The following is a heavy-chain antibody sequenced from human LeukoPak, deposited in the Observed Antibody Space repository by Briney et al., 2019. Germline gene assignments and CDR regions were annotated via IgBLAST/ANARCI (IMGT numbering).Heavy chain of an antibody. CDR3: ARGGKGYDSSGYPYYYFDY. J-gene: IGHJ4*02. CDR2: IIPIFGTA. CDR1: GGTFSSYA. Sequence: SVKVSCKASGGTFSSYAISWVRQAPGQGLEWMGGIIPIFGTANYAQKFQGRVSITADESTSTAYMELSSLRSEDTAVYYCARGGKGYDSSGYPYYYFDYWGQGTLVTVSS. V-gene: IGHV1-69*13. D-gene: IGHD3-22*01.